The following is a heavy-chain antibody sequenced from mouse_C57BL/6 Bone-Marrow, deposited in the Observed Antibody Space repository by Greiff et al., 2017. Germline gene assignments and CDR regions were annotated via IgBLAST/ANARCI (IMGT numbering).Heavy chain of an antibody. CDR2: IDPEDGDT. Sequence: VQLQQSGAELVRPGASVKLSCTASGFNIKDYYMHWVKQRPEQGLEWIGRIDPEDGDTEYAPKFQGKATLTADTSSNTAYLQLSSLTSEDTAVYYCTTCGNYFYAMDYWGQGTSVTVSS. D-gene: IGHD2-1*01. J-gene: IGHJ4*01. V-gene: IGHV14-1*01. CDR1: GFNIKDYY. CDR3: TTCGNYFYAMDY.